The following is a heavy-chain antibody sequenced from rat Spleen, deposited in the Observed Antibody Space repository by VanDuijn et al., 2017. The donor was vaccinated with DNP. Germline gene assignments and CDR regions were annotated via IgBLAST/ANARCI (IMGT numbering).Heavy chain of an antibody. V-gene: IGHV5S10*01. J-gene: IGHJ2*01. CDR2: IVFDGSRN. CDR1: GFTFSDYA. CDR3: ARQDGY. Sequence: EVQLVESGGGLVQPGRSLTLSCAASGFTFSDYAMAWVRQSPTKGLEWVATIVFDGSRNYYRDSMKGRFTISRDNAKSTLYLQMDSLRSEDTATYYCARQDGYWGQGVMVTVSS.